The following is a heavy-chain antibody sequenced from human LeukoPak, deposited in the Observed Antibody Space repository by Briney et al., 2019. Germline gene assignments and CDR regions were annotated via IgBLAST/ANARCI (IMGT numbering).Heavy chain of an antibody. J-gene: IGHJ4*02. D-gene: IGHD2-8*01. CDR2: IYHSGST. CDR1: GYSLSSGYY. V-gene: IGHV4-38-2*02. Sequence: SETLSLTCTVSGYSLSSGYYWGWIRQPPGKGLEWIGSIYHSGSTYYNPSLKSRVTISVDTSKNQFSLKLSSVTAADTAVYYCASLKMVYAPYDYWGQGTLVTVSS. CDR3: ASLKMVYAPYDY.